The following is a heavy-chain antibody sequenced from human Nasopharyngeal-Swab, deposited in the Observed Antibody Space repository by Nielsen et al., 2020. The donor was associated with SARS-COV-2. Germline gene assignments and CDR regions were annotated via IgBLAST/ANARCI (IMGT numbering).Heavy chain of an antibody. CDR1: GFTFSSYW. Sequence: GESLKISCAASGFTFSSYWMHWVRQAPGKGLVWVSQIKADGNHITYADSVKGRFTIYRDNAKNTLFLQMNSLRAEDTAVYYCARGITWSNDFRCQGTLVTVSS. CDR3: ARGITWSNDF. J-gene: IGHJ4*02. CDR2: IKADGNHI. V-gene: IGHV3-74*01. D-gene: IGHD3-3*01.